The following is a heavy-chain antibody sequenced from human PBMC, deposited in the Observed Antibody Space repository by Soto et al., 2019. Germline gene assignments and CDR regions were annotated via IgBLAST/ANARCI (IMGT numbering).Heavy chain of an antibody. J-gene: IGHJ6*03. CDR1: GFTFDDYA. Sequence: EVQLVESGGGLVQPGRSLRLSCAASGFTFDDYAMHWVRQAPGKGLEWVSGISWNSGSIGYADSVKGRITISRDNAKNALYLQMNSLRAEDTGLYYCAKDIGRAYYFYFMDVWGQGTTVTVSS. CDR3: AKDIGRAYYFYFMDV. CDR2: ISWNSGSI. V-gene: IGHV3-9*01.